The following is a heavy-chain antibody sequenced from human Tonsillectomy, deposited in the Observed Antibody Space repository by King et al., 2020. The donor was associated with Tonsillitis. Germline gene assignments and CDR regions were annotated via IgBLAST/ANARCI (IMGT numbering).Heavy chain of an antibody. D-gene: IGHD3-10*01. CDR2: IISRSSYI. CDR3: ARDLRITMVRGVIRSPDY. CDR1: GFTFRSYS. Sequence: VQLVESGGGLVKPGGSLRLSCAASGFTFRSYSMNWVRQAPGKGLEWVSSIISRSSYIYYADAVKGRLTISSDNAKNSLYLQMKSLRAEDTAVYDCARDLRITMVRGVIRSPDYWGQGTLVTVSS. V-gene: IGHV3-21*01. J-gene: IGHJ4*02.